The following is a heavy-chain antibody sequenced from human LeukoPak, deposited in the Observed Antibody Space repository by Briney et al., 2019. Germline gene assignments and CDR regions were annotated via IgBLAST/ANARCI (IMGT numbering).Heavy chain of an antibody. Sequence: ASVKVSCKASGYTFTSYDINWVRQATGQGLEWMGWMNPNSGNTGYAQKFQGRVTMTRNTSISTAYMEPSSLRSEDTAVYYCARPGGYSYTFDPWGQGTLVTVSS. J-gene: IGHJ5*02. CDR1: GYTFTSYD. V-gene: IGHV1-8*01. CDR3: ARPGGYSYTFDP. CDR2: MNPNSGNT. D-gene: IGHD5-18*01.